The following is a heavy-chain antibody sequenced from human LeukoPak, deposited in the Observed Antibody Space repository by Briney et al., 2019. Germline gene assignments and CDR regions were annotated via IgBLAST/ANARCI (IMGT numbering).Heavy chain of an antibody. CDR1: GFIFSNYA. Sequence: GGSLRLSCAASGFIFSNYAMSWVRQAPGKGLEWVAFIWYDGSYKNYVDSVKGRFTISRDNSKNTLYLQMNSLRDEDTAVYYCARGAPLEYCGGDCSRLLDYWGQGTLVTVSS. CDR2: IWYDGSYK. CDR3: ARGAPLEYCGGDCSRLLDY. V-gene: IGHV3-33*08. J-gene: IGHJ4*02. D-gene: IGHD2-21*02.